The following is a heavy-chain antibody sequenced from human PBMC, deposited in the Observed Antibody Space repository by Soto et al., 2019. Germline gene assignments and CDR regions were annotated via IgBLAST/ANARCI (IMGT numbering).Heavy chain of an antibody. D-gene: IGHD3-16*02. J-gene: IGHJ3*02. CDR2: ISYDGSNK. V-gene: IGHV3-30-3*01. Sequence: QVQLVESGGGVVQPGRSLRLSCAASGFTFSSYAMHWVRQAPGKGLEWVAVISYDGSNKYYADSVKGRFTISRDNSKNTLYLQMNSLRAEDTAVYYCATITFGGAIVIGRAFDIWGQGTMVTVSS. CDR3: ATITFGGAIVIGRAFDI. CDR1: GFTFSSYA.